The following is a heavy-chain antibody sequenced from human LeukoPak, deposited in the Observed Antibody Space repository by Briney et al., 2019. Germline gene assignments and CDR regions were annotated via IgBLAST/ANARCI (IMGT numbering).Heavy chain of an antibody. CDR1: GGTFSSYA. Sequence: AASLKLSCKASGGTFSSYAISWVRQAPGQGLEWMGGIIPIFGSANYAQKFQGRVTITADESTSTAYMELSSLRSEDTAVYYCARALHLELHSYFDSWGQGTLVTVSS. V-gene: IGHV1-69*13. J-gene: IGHJ4*02. D-gene: IGHD1-1*01. CDR3: ARALHLELHSYFDS. CDR2: IIPIFGSA.